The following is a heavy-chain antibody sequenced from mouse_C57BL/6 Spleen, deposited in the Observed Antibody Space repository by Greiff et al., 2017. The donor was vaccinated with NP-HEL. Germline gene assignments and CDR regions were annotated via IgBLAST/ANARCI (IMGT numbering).Heavy chain of an antibody. J-gene: IGHJ3*01. V-gene: IGHV5-9-3*01. CDR2: ISSGGSYT. Sequence: EVQLVESGGGLVKPGGSLKLSCAASGFTFSSYAMSWVRQTPEKRLEWVATISSGGSYTYYPDSVKGRFTISRDNAKNTLYLQMSSLRSEDTAMYYCARHDDSAWFAYWGQGTLVTVSA. CDR3: ARHDDSAWFAY. D-gene: IGHD2-4*01. CDR1: GFTFSSYA.